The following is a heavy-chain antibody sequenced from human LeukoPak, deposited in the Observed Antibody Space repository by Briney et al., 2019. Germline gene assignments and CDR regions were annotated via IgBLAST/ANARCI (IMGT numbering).Heavy chain of an antibody. V-gene: IGHV1-46*01. J-gene: IGHJ1*01. D-gene: IGHD4-17*01. CDR1: GYTFTSYY. Sequence: ASVKVSCKASGYTFTSYYMHWVRQAPGQGLEWTGIINPSGGSTSYAQKFQGRVTMTRDTSTSTVYMELSSLRSEDTAVYYCARSDYGDYVLRHWGQGTLVTVSS. CDR3: ARSDYGDYVLRH. CDR2: INPSGGST.